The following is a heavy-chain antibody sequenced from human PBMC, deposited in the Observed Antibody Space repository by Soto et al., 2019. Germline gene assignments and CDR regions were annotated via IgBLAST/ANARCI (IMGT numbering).Heavy chain of an antibody. CDR3: AIVRRDIVVVPAATPYYYYGMDF. J-gene: IGHJ6*02. CDR1: GYTFTSYG. D-gene: IGHD2-2*01. CDR2: ISAYNGNT. Sequence: QVQLVQSGAEVKKPGASVKVSCKASGYTFTSYGISWVRQAPGQGLEWMGWISAYNGNTNYAQKHEGRVIMTKYTSRRTAYIELRRLRSDDTAVYYCAIVRRDIVVVPAATPYYYYGMDFWGQGTTVTVSS. V-gene: IGHV1-18*01.